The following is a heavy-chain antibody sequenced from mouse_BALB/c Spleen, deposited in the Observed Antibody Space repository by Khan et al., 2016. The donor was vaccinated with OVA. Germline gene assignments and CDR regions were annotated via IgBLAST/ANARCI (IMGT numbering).Heavy chain of an antibody. CDR1: GYSFTGYF. J-gene: IGHJ2*01. D-gene: IGHD1-1*01. Sequence: VQLQQSGPELVRPGASVKISCKASGYSFTGYFMNWVMQSHGKSLEWIGRINPHIGETFYNQRFKDKATLTVDESSSTARMERRSLASEDCAVYYCTRIYRSDFDYWGQGTTLTVSS. CDR2: INPHIGET. V-gene: IGHV1-20*02. CDR3: TRIYRSDFDY.